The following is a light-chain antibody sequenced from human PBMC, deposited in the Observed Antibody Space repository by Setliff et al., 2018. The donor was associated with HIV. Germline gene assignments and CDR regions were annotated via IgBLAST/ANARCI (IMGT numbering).Light chain of an antibody. J-gene: IGLJ1*01. V-gene: IGLV2-14*01. CDR1: SSDVGGYNY. CDR2: DVS. CDR3: SSYTSSSTLI. Sequence: QSALTQPASVSGSPGQSITISCTGTSSDVGGYNYASWYQQHPGKAPKLMIYDVSKRPSGVSNRFSGSKSGNTASLTISGLQAEDEADYYCSSYTSSSTLIFGTGTKVTVL.